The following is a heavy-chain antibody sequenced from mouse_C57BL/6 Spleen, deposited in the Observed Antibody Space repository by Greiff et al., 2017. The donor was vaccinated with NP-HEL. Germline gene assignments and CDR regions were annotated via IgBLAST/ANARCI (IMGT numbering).Heavy chain of an antibody. D-gene: IGHD1-1*01. CDR1: GYTFTSYW. CDR2: INPSNGGT. Sequence: QVQLQQPGTELVKPGASVKLSCKASGYTFTSYWMHWVKQRPGQGLEWIGNINPSNGGTNYNEKFKSKATLTVDKSSSTAYMQLSSLTSEDSAVYYCARGDYYGSSYRQYFDVWGTGTTVTVAS. CDR3: ARGDYYGSSYRQYFDV. V-gene: IGHV1-53*01. J-gene: IGHJ1*03.